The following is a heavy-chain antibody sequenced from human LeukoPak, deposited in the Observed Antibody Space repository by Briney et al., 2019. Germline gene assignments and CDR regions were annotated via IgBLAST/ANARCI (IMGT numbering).Heavy chain of an antibody. CDR1: GFSFDDYG. V-gene: IGHV3-20*04. D-gene: IGHD3-22*01. CDR2: INWNGDST. J-gene: IGHJ4*02. Sequence: WSGGSLRLSCAASGFSFDDYGLTWVRQAPGKGLEWVSGINWNGDSTDYADSVKGRYTISRDNAKNSLYLQMNGLRAEDTALYYCARDLRVVITGSFDSWGQGTLVTVSS. CDR3: ARDLRVVITGSFDS.